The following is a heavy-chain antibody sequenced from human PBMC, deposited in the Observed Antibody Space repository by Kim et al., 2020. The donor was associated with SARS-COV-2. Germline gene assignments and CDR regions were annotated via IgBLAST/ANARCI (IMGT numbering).Heavy chain of an antibody. J-gene: IGHJ4*02. CDR3: ARGPPIVVAATHHFDY. CDR1: GYTFTSYG. D-gene: IGHD6-19*01. Sequence: ASVKVSCKTSGYTFTSYGISWVRQAPGQGLEWMGWISAYNGNTNYAQKLQGRVTMTTDTSTSTAYMELRSLRSDDTAVYYCARGPPIVVAATHHFDYWGQGTLVTVSS. V-gene: IGHV1-18*01. CDR2: ISAYNGNT.